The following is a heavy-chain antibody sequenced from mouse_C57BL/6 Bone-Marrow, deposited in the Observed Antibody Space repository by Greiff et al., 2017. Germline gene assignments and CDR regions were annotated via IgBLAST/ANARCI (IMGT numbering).Heavy chain of an antibody. CDR3: ATDIWYFDV. J-gene: IGHJ1*03. CDR2: IYPGSGCT. Sequence: VQLQQPGAELVKPGASVKMSCKASGYTFTSYWLTWVKQRPGQGLEWIGDIYPGSGCTNYNEKFKSKATLTVDTSSSTAYMQLGSLASEDSAVYYCATDIWYFDVWGTGTTVTVSS. CDR1: GYTFTSYW. V-gene: IGHV1-55*01.